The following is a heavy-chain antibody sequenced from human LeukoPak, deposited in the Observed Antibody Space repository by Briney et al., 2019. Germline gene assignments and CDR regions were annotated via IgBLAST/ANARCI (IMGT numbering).Heavy chain of an antibody. CDR3: ARDKLGLWFGELSYYYYGMDV. V-gene: IGHV4-30-4*01. J-gene: IGHJ6*02. Sequence: PSETLSLTCTVSGGSISSGDYYWSWIRQPPGTGLEWIGYIYYSGSTYYNPSLKSRVTISVDTSKNQFSLKLSSVTAADTAVYYCARDKLGLWFGELSYYYYGMDVWGQGTTVTVSS. CDR1: GGSISSGDYY. CDR2: IYYSGST. D-gene: IGHD3-10*01.